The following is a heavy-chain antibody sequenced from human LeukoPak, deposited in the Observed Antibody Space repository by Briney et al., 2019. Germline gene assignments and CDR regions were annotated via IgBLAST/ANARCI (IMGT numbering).Heavy chain of an antibody. J-gene: IGHJ3*02. Sequence: SETLSLTCTVSGGSISSYYWSWIRQPPGKGLEWIGYIYYSGSTNYNPSLKSRVTISVDTSKNQFSLKLSPVTAADTAVYYCAREYYYDSSGYHDAFDIWGQGTMVTVSS. CDR3: AREYYYDSSGYHDAFDI. D-gene: IGHD3-22*01. CDR2: IYYSGST. CDR1: GGSISSYY. V-gene: IGHV4-59*01.